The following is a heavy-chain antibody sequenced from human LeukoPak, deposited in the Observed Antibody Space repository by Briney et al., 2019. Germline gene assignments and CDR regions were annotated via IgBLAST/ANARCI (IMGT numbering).Heavy chain of an antibody. CDR2: IYYSGST. CDR3: ARWHSGPRWAGAFDI. J-gene: IGHJ3*02. CDR1: GGSISSYY. D-gene: IGHD5-12*01. Sequence: SETLSLTCTVSGGSISSYYWSWIRQPPGKGLEWIGYIYYSGSTNYNPSLKSRVTISVDTSKNQFSLKLSSVTAADTAVYYCARWHSGPRWAGAFDIWGQGTMVTVSS. V-gene: IGHV4-59*01.